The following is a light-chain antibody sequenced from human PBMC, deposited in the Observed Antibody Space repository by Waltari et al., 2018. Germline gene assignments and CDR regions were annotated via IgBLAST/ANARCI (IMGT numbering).Light chain of an antibody. J-gene: IGKJ2*01. Sequence: DIQMTQSPSSLSASVGDRVTITCRASQSISGYLNWYQQKPGKAPKFLIFAASSLQSGVPSRFSGSGSGTDFTLTISSVQPEDFATYFCQQSYSSPYTFGQGTKVEIK. CDR2: AAS. CDR1: QSISGY. V-gene: IGKV1-39*01. CDR3: QQSYSSPYT.